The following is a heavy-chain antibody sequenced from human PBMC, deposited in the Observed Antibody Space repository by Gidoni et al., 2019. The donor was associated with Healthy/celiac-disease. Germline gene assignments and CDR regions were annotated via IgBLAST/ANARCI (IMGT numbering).Heavy chain of an antibody. J-gene: IGHJ5*02. CDR2: ISSSSSTI. Sequence: EVQLVESGGGLVQPGGSLRLPCSASAFNFSSYSMNWVRQAPGKGLEWVSYISSSSSTIYYADSVKGRFTISRDNAKNSLYLQMNSLRAEDTAVYYCSFGVVYYYGLGGESWGQGTLVTVSS. CDR1: AFNFSSYS. D-gene: IGHD3-10*01. V-gene: IGHV3-48*01. CDR3: SFGVVYYYGLGGES.